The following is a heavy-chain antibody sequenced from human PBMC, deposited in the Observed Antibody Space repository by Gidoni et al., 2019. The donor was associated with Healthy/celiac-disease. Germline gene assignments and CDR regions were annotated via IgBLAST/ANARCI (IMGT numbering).Heavy chain of an antibody. CDR1: GGTFSSYA. D-gene: IGHD6-13*01. CDR3: AREPQSYENSSSWYMHGGRDMNWFDP. J-gene: IGHJ5*02. CDR2: IIPILGIA. Sequence: QVQLVQSGAEVKKPGSSVKVSCKASGGTFSSYAISWVRQAPGQGLEWMGRIIPILGIANYAQKFQGRVTITADKSTSTAYMELSSLRSEDTAVYYCAREPQSYENSSSWYMHGGRDMNWFDPWGQGTLVTVSS. V-gene: IGHV1-69*04.